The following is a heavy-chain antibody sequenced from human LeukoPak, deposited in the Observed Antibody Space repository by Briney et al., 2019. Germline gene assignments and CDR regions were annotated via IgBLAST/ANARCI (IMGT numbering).Heavy chain of an antibody. D-gene: IGHD4-17*01. J-gene: IGHJ6*02. CDR1: GYTFTSYD. Sequence: ASVKVSCKASGYTFTSYDINWVRQATGQGLEWMGWMNPNSGNTGYAQKFQGRVTMTRNTSISTAYMELSRLRSDDTAVYYCARDRRATVTTPFYYYYGMDVWGQGTTVTVSS. V-gene: IGHV1-8*01. CDR3: ARDRRATVTTPFYYYYGMDV. CDR2: MNPNSGNT.